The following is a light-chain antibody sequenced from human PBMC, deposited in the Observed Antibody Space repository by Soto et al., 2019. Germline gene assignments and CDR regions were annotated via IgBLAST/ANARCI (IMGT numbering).Light chain of an antibody. Sequence: EIVLTQSPGTLSLSPGEGASLSCRASQSLISSYIAWYQQKPGQAPRLLIFGASSRATGIPDRFSGSGSGTDFTLTISRLEPEDFPVYYCQHYGSSVLTFCPGTKVDIK. J-gene: IGKJ3*01. CDR1: QSLISSY. CDR3: QHYGSSVLT. V-gene: IGKV3-20*01. CDR2: GAS.